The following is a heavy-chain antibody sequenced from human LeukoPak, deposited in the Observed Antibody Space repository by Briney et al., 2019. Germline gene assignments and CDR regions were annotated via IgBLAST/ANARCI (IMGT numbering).Heavy chain of an antibody. CDR2: MNPNSGNT. CDR1: GYTFTSYD. D-gene: IGHD6-13*01. Sequence: ASVKVSRKASGYTFTSYDINWVRQATGQGLEWMGWMNPNSGNTGYAQKFQGRVTMTRNTSISTAYMELSSLRSEDTAVYYCARGGRSSWFRPALYYYYYMDVWGKGTTVTVSS. CDR3: ARGGRSSWFRPALYYYYYMDV. J-gene: IGHJ6*03. V-gene: IGHV1-8*01.